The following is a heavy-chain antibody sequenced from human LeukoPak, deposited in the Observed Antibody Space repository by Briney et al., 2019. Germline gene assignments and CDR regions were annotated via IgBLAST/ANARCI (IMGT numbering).Heavy chain of an antibody. J-gene: IGHJ4*02. V-gene: IGHV3-9*03. CDR2: ISWNSGSI. CDR3: AKVAHNSWPFYFDY. CDR1: GFTFDDYA. D-gene: IGHD6-13*01. Sequence: GGSLRLSCVASGFTFDDYAMHWVRQAPGKGLEWVSGISWNSGSIGYADSVKGRFTISRDNAKNSLYLQMNSLRVEDMAVYYCAKVAHNSWPFYFDYWGQGTLVTVSS.